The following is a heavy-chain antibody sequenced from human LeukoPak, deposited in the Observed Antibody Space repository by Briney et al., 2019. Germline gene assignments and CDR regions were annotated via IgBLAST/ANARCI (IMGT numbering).Heavy chain of an antibody. CDR3: ARESEDYVEFDY. J-gene: IGHJ4*02. CDR1: GDSVSTNFAA. Sequence: SQTLSLTCAISGDSVSTNFAAWHWLRQSPSRGLEWLGRTYYRSRWYNEYATSVESRITINPDTSKNQFSLQLNFVTPEDTAVYDCARESEDYVEFDYWGQGTLVTVAS. D-gene: IGHD3-16*01. V-gene: IGHV6-1*01. CDR2: TYYRSRWYN.